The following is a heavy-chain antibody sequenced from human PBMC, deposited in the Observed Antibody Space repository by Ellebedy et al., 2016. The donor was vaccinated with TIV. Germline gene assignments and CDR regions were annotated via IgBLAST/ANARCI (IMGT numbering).Heavy chain of an antibody. CDR2: INHSEST. CDR1: GGSFSGYY. CDR3: ARHLPCSGGSCFYYYGMDV. Sequence: SETLSLXCAVYGGSFSGYYWNWIRQPPGKGLEWIGEINHSESTNYNPSLKSRVTLSVDTSKNQFSLKLSSVTAADTAVYYCARHLPCSGGSCFYYYGMDVWGQGTTVTVSS. D-gene: IGHD2-15*01. V-gene: IGHV4-34*01. J-gene: IGHJ6*02.